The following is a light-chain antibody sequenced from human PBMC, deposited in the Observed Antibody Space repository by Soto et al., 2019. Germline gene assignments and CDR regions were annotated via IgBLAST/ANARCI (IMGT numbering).Light chain of an antibody. Sequence: QSALTQPASVSGSPGQSITISCTGTSSDVGGYNYVSWYQQHPGKAPKLMTYDVSNRPSGVSNRFSGSKSGNTASLTISGLQAEDEADYYCISYTSSSTLVVFGGGTKLTVL. V-gene: IGLV2-14*01. CDR2: DVS. CDR1: SSDVGGYNY. CDR3: ISYTSSSTLVV. J-gene: IGLJ2*01.